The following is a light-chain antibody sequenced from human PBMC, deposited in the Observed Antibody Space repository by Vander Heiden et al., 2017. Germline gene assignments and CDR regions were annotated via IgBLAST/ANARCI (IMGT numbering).Light chain of an antibody. Sequence: QSVLTQPPSVSGAPGQRVTISCTGSSSNIWAGHDVHWYQQLPGTAPKLLIYGNTNRPSGVPDRFSGSKSGTSASLAITGLQAEDEADYYCQSYDSSLSGSKVFGGGTKLTVL. J-gene: IGLJ2*01. CDR2: GNT. V-gene: IGLV1-40*01. CDR3: QSYDSSLSGSKV. CDR1: SSNIWAGHD.